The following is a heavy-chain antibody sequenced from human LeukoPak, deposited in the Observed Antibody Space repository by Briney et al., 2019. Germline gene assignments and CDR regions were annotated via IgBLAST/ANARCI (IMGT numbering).Heavy chain of an antibody. CDR3: AKDGSGSPYYFDY. Sequence: GGSLRLSCAASGFTFSNYAMSWVRQAPGKGLEWVSAISAGGGATYYADSVKGRFTISRDNSKNTLYLQMNSLRAEDTAVFYCAKDGSGSPYYFDYWGQRTLVTVSS. CDR2: ISAGGGAT. V-gene: IGHV3-23*01. D-gene: IGHD3-10*01. J-gene: IGHJ4*02. CDR1: GFTFSNYA.